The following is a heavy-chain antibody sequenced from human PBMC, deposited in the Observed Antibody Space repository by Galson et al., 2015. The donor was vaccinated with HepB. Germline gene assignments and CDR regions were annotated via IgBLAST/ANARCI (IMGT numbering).Heavy chain of an antibody. V-gene: IGHV3-33*01. D-gene: IGHD6-19*01. CDR3: LTLGDFSGYSSR. CDR1: GSTFKNYG. Sequence: SLRLSCAASGSTFKNYGIHWVRQAPGKGLEWVAVIFYDGSNKYYADSVRGRFTISRDDSKNTAYLHMNSLKTEDTAVYYCLTLGDFSGYSSRWGRGTPVTVSS. J-gene: IGHJ1*01. CDR2: IFYDGSNK.